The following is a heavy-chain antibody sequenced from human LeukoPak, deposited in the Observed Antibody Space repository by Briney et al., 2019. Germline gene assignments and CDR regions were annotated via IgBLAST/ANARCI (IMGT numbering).Heavy chain of an antibody. J-gene: IGHJ3*02. CDR2: INPSGGST. V-gene: IGHV1-46*01. Sequence: ASVKVSCKASGYTFTSYYMHWVRQAPGQGLEWMGIINPSGGSTSYAQKFQGRVTMTRDTSTSTVYMELSSLRFEDTAVYYCARDCSGGSCYHAFDIWGQGTMVTVSS. D-gene: IGHD2-15*01. CDR1: GYTFTSYY. CDR3: ARDCSGGSCYHAFDI.